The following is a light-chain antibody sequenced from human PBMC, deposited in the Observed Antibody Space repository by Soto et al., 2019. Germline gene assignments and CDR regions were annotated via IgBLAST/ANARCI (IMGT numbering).Light chain of an antibody. CDR3: QQYNNWPLT. CDR2: GAS. Sequence: EIVMTQSPATLSVSQGQRATLSCRASQSVSSNLAWYQQKPGQAPRLLIYGASTRATGIPARFSGSGSGTEFTLTISSLQSEDFVVYYCQQYNNWPLTFGQGTKVEIK. V-gene: IGKV3-15*01. J-gene: IGKJ1*01. CDR1: QSVSSN.